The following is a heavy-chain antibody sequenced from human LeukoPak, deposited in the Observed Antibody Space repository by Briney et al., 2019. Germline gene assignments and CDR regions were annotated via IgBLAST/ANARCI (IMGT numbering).Heavy chain of an antibody. J-gene: IGHJ3*02. CDR2: ISSSSSYT. CDR1: GFTFSSYS. V-gene: IGHV3-21*01. D-gene: IGHD3-9*01. CDR3: AKEYDIYAFDI. Sequence: GGSLTLSRAASGFTFSSYSMNSVRQAPAKGLEWVSSISSSSSYTYYADSVKGRFTISRDNAKNSLYLQMNSLRAEDTAVYYCAKEYDIYAFDIWGQGTMVTVSS.